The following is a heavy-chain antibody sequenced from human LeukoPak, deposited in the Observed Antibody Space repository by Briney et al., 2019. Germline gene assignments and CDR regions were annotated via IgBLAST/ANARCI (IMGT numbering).Heavy chain of an antibody. Sequence: SVKVSCKASGGTFTSYAISWVRQAPGQGLEWMGGIIPIFGTANYAQKFQGRVTITADESTSTAYMELSSLRSEDTAVYYCARREDYYDSSGPNIYYGMDVWGQGTTVTVSS. CDR3: ARREDYYDSSGPNIYYGMDV. CDR2: IIPIFGTA. CDR1: GGTFTSYA. J-gene: IGHJ6*02. D-gene: IGHD3-22*01. V-gene: IGHV1-69*13.